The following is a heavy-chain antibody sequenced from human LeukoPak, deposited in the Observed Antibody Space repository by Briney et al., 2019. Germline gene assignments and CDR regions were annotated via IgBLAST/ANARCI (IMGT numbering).Heavy chain of an antibody. CDR2: INSDGSST. D-gene: IGHD3/OR15-3a*01. CDR1: GFTFSRYL. J-gene: IGHJ3*02. V-gene: IGHV3-74*01. Sequence: PGGSLRLSCAASGFTFSRYLMHWVRQAPGKRLLWVSRINSDGSSTYYADSVKGRFTTSRDNAKNALHLQMNSLTAEDTAVYYCVLDLFSSFAFDIWGQGTMVTVSS. CDR3: VLDLFSSFAFDI.